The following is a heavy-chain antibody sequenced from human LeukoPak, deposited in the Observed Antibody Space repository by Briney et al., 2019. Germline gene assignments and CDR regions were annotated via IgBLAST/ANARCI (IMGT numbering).Heavy chain of an antibody. J-gene: IGHJ5*02. CDR1: GGSISSGGYS. Sequence: PSQTLSLTCTVSGGSISSGGYSWSWIRQHPGKGLEWIGYIYYSGSTYYNPSLKSRVTISVDTSKNQFSLKLSSVTAADTAVYYCARSGGYNYGEWFDPWGQGTLVTVSS. D-gene: IGHD5-24*01. V-gene: IGHV4-31*03. CDR2: IYYSGST. CDR3: ARSGGYNYGEWFDP.